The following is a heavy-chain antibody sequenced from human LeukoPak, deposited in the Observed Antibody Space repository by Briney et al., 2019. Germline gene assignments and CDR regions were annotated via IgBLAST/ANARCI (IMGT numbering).Heavy chain of an antibody. CDR1: GFTFSSYS. J-gene: IGHJ4*02. D-gene: IGHD2-21*02. CDR2: ISSSSSYI. V-gene: IGHV3-21*01. Sequence: GGSLRLSCAASGFTFSSYSMNWVRQAPGKGLEWVSSISSSSSYIYYADSVKCRFTISRDNAKNSLYLQMNSLRAEDTAVYYCATVNCGGDCYSPSYFDYWGQGALVTVSS. CDR3: ATVNCGGDCYSPSYFDY.